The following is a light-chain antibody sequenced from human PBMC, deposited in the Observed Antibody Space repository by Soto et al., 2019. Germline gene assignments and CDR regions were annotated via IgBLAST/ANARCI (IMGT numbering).Light chain of an antibody. Sequence: DSQITLSPSTLSASVGDRVTITCRASQSISSWLAWYQQKPGTAPKLLIYKASSLQSGVPSRFSGSGSGTEFTLTISSLQPDDFATYYCQHYNSYSEAFGQGTNVDNK. J-gene: IGKJ1*01. V-gene: IGKV1-5*03. CDR3: QHYNSYSEA. CDR2: KAS. CDR1: QSISSW.